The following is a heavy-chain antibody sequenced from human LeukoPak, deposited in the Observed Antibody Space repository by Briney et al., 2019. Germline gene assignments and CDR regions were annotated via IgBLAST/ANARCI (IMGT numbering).Heavy chain of an antibody. V-gene: IGHV3-23*01. CDR3: ANRLTYYYDSSGYYGIY. CDR2: ISGSGGST. J-gene: IGHJ4*02. Sequence: PGGSLRLSCAASGFTFSSYAMSWVRQAPGKGLEWVSAISGSGGSTYYADSVKGRFTISRDNSKNTLYLQMNSLRAEDTAVYYCANRLTYYYDSSGYYGIYWGQGTLVTVSS. CDR1: GFTFSSYA. D-gene: IGHD3-22*01.